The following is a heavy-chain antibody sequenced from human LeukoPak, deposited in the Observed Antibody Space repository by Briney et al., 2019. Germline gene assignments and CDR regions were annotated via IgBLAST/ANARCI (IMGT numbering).Heavy chain of an antibody. CDR3: AKCDSQYYDILTGYFDS. D-gene: IGHD3-9*01. CDR1: GFTFSSYA. CDR2: IRGSGSDT. J-gene: IGHJ4*02. Sequence: GGSLRLSCAASGFTFSSYAMSWVRQAPGKGLEWVSGIRGSGSDTDYADSVKGRFTISRDNSKNILYLEMNSLRAEDTAVYYCAKCDSQYYDILTGYFDSWGQGSLVTVSS. V-gene: IGHV3-23*01.